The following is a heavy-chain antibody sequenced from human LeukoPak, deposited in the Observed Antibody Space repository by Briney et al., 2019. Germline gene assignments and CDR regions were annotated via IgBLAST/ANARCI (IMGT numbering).Heavy chain of an antibody. CDR1: GGSIGGGSDY. V-gene: IGHV4-39*07. CDR2: MSHVGNI. Sequence: PSETLSLTCTVSGGSIGGGSDYWGWIRQPPGKGLEWIGSMSHVGNIYYNPSLKSRVTMSLDTSKNQFSLKMTSVTAADTALYFCARGIVDDFVLWFDPWGQGTLVTASS. J-gene: IGHJ5*02. D-gene: IGHD3-16*01. CDR3: ARGIVDDFVLWFDP.